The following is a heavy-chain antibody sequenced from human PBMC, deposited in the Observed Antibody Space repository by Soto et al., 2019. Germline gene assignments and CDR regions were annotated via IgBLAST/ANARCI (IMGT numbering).Heavy chain of an antibody. V-gene: IGHV4-39*01. CDR1: GGSISSKSYS. CDR2: FYYSENT. Sequence: SETLSLTCSVSGGSISSKSYSWAWISQPPGKGLEWIGTFYYSENTYYNPSLKSRVTISVDTSKNQFSLKLSSVTAADTAVYYCAKLAGYCSGNSCHGDYAMDVWGQGTTVT. D-gene: IGHD2-2*01. J-gene: IGHJ6*02. CDR3: AKLAGYCSGNSCHGDYAMDV.